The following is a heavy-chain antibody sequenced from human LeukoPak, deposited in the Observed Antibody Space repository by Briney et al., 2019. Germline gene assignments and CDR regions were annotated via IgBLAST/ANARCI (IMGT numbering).Heavy chain of an antibody. J-gene: IGHJ4*02. CDR3: AKDASIAVAGIDY. CDR1: GFTFDDYA. D-gene: IGHD6-19*01. V-gene: IGHV3-9*01. CDR2: ISWNSGSI. Sequence: PGRSLRLSCAASGFTFDDYAMHWVRQAPGKGLEWVSGISWNSGSIGYADSVKGRFTISRDNAKNSLYLQMNSLRAEDTALYHCAKDASIAVAGIDYWGQGTLVTVSS.